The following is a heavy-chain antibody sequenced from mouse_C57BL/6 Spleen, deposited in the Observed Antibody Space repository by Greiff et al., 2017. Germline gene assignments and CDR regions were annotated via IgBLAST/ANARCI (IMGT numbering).Heavy chain of an antibody. CDR3: AFDGYYGYFDV. D-gene: IGHD2-3*01. CDR1: GYTFTSYW. CDR2: IDPNSGGT. Sequence: VKLQQPGAELVKPGASVKLSCKASGYTFTSYWMHWVKQRPGRGLEWIGRIDPNSGGTKYNEKFKSKATLTVDKPSSTAYMQLSSLTSEDSGVYCCAFDGYYGYFDVWGRGTTVTVSS. J-gene: IGHJ1*03. V-gene: IGHV1-72*01.